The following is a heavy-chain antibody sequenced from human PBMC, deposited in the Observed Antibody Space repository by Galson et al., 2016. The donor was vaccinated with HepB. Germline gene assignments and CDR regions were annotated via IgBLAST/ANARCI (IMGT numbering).Heavy chain of an antibody. CDR2: STVYNGNT. CDR3: ARDTGAFGGPIFPDF. V-gene: IGHV1-18*01. D-gene: IGHD3-16*01. J-gene: IGHJ4*02. Sequence: SVKVSCKASGYTFTDYGVTWVRQAPGQGLEWMGWSTVYNGNTNYALDFEGRVTMTADTSTNTAYMELRSLRSDDTAVYYCARDTGAFGGPIFPDFWGQGTLITVSS. CDR1: GYTFTDYG.